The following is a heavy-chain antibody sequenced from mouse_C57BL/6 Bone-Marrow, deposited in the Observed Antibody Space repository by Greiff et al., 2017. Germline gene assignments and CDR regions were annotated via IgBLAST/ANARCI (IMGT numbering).Heavy chain of an antibody. CDR3: TTIGDSSPYYAMDY. Sequence: EVQLQESGAELVRPGASVKLSCTASGFNIKDYYMHWVKQRPEQGLEWIGRIDPEDGDTEYAPKFQGKATMTADTSSNTAYLQLSSLTPEDTAVYYCTTIGDSSPYYAMDYWGQGTSVTVSS. CDR1: GFNIKDYY. V-gene: IGHV14-1*01. D-gene: IGHD3-3*01. J-gene: IGHJ4*01. CDR2: IDPEDGDT.